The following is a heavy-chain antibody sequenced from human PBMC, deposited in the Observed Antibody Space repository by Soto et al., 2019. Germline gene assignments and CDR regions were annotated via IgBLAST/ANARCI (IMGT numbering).Heavy chain of an antibody. CDR2: TWYDESIK. J-gene: IGHJ5*02. Sequence: PGGSLRLSCAASGFTFSDYGMHWVRQAPGKGLEWVALTWYDESIKVYADSVKGRFTISRDNSKNILYLQMNNLRPEDTAVYYCARDYSAGAGDNWFDPWGQGTLVTVSS. CDR1: GFTFSDYG. CDR3: ARDYSAGAGDNWFDP. V-gene: IGHV3-33*01. D-gene: IGHD1-26*01.